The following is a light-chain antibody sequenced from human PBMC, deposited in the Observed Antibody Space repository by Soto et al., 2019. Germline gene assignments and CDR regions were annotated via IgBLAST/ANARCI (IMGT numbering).Light chain of an antibody. Sequence: QSALTQPASVSGSPGQSITISCTGTSSDVGAYNYVSWYQQHPGKAPKLMIYDVSHRPSGVSHRFSGSKSGNTASLTISGLQAEDEADYYCCSYGNSRWVFGGGTKVTVL. CDR1: SSDVGAYNY. CDR3: CSYGNSRWV. J-gene: IGLJ3*02. V-gene: IGLV2-14*01. CDR2: DVS.